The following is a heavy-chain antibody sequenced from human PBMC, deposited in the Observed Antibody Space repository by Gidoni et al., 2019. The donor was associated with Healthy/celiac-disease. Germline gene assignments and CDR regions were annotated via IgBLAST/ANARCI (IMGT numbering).Heavy chain of an antibody. J-gene: IGHJ4*02. CDR1: GFTFSSYG. CDR2: ISYDGSNK. Sequence: GFTFSSYGMHWVRQAPGKGLEWVAVISYDGSNKYYADSVKGRFTISRDNSKNTLYLQMHSLRAEDTAVYYCAKDDYDFWSGYFGCIDYWGQGTLVTVSS. CDR3: AKDDYDFWSGYFGCIDY. D-gene: IGHD3-3*01. V-gene: IGHV3-30*18.